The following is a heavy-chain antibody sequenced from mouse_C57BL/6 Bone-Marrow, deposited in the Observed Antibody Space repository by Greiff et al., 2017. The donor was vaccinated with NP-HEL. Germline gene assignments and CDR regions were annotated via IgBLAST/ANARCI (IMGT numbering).Heavy chain of an antibody. J-gene: IGHJ3*01. Sequence: EVKLVESGGGLVKPGGSLKLSCAASGFTFSDYGMHWVRQAPEKGLEWVAYISSGSSTIYYADTVKGRFTIFRDNAKNTLFLQMTSLRSEDTAMYYCARPYYDYDWFAYWGQGTLVTVSA. CDR3: ARPYYDYDWFAY. CDR2: ISSGSSTI. CDR1: GFTFSDYG. V-gene: IGHV5-17*01. D-gene: IGHD2-4*01.